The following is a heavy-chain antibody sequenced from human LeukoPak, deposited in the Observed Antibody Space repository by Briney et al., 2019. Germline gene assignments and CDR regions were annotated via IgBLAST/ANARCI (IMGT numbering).Heavy chain of an antibody. V-gene: IGHV3-49*04. J-gene: IGHJ3*02. D-gene: IGHD6-13*01. CDR1: GGTFGDYA. CDR2: ITSKAFGGTA. CDR3: TRDREAAAGINALDI. Sequence: GGSLRLSCRPSGGTFGDYAMSWVRQAPGKGLEWVGSITSKAFGGTAEYAASVKGRFTISRDDSKSLAYLQMNSLNTEDTTVYYCTRDREAAAGINALDIWGQGTMVTVSS.